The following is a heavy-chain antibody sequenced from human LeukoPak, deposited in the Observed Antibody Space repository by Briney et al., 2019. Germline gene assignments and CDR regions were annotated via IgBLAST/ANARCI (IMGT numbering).Heavy chain of an antibody. Sequence: ASVKVCCKASGYTFTSYAMNWVRQAPGQGLEWMRWINTNTGNPTYAQGFTGRFVFSLDTSVSTAYLQISSVKAEGTAVYYCARDGGYSYGLYNWFDPWGQGTLVTVSS. CDR2: INTNTGNP. CDR1: GYTFTSYA. D-gene: IGHD5-18*01. V-gene: IGHV7-4-1*02. CDR3: ARDGGYSYGLYNWFDP. J-gene: IGHJ5*02.